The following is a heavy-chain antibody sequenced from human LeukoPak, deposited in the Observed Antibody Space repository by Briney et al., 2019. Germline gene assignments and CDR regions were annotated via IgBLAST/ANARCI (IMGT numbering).Heavy chain of an antibody. CDR2: ISGRGGTT. J-gene: IGHJ4*02. CDR3: ARASFASGTPVDY. CDR1: GFTFSSSA. D-gene: IGHD3-10*01. Sequence: GGSLRLSCAASGFTFSSSAMNWVRRAPGKGLEWVSAISGRGGTTYYADSVKGRFTISRDDSMNTLYLQMNSLRAEDTAIYYCARASFASGTPVDYWGQGTLVTVSS. V-gene: IGHV3-23*01.